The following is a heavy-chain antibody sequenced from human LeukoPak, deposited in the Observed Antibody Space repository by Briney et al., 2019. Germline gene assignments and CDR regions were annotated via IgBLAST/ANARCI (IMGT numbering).Heavy chain of an antibody. CDR2: IIPIFGTA. CDR3: ARVGYSSPSFGYFQH. V-gene: IGHV1-69*01. CDR1: GGTFSSYA. J-gene: IGHJ1*01. D-gene: IGHD6-6*01. Sequence: SVKVSCKASGGTFSSYAISWVRQAPGQGLEWMGGIIPIFGTANYAQKFQGRVTITADESTSTAYMELSTLRSEDTAVYYYARVGYSSPSFGYFQHWGQGTLVTVSS.